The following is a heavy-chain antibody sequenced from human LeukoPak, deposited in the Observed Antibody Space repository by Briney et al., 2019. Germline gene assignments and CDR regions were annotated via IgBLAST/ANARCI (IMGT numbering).Heavy chain of an antibody. Sequence: GGSLRLSCAASGFTFSTYAMSWVRQAPGKGLEGVSGISGDSGNTYYADSVKGRFTISRDNSKNTVYLQMNSLRAEDTAVYYCAKHTDMVVGYFHYWGLGALVTVSS. D-gene: IGHD5-18*01. V-gene: IGHV3-23*01. CDR1: GFTFSTYA. CDR2: ISGDSGNT. J-gene: IGHJ4*02. CDR3: AKHTDMVVGYFHY.